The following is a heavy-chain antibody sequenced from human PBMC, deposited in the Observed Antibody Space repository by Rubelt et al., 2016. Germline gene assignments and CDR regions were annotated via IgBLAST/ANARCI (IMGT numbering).Heavy chain of an antibody. Sequence: QVQLQQWGAGLLKPSETLSLTCAVYGGVFSDHYWSCIRQPPGKGLEWIGSVYYSGSTYYNPSLKSRVTIAVDTSKNKFSLRLRSVTAADPAVYYCARTTGSNWFWGQGTLVTVSS. J-gene: IGHJ4*02. D-gene: IGHD1-26*01. CDR1: GGVFSDHY. V-gene: IGHV4-34*01. CDR2: VYYSGST. CDR3: ARTTGSNWF.